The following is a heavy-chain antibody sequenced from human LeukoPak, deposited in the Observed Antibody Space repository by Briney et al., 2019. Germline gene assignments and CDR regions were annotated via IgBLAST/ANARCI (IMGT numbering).Heavy chain of an antibody. V-gene: IGHV4-39*07. CDR3: ARAYDFWSGLSYLGNYYYYMDV. D-gene: IGHD3-3*01. Sequence: SETLSLTCTVSGGSISSSSYYWGWIRQPPGKGLEWIGSIYYSGSTYYNPSLKSRVTISVDTSKNQFSLKLSSVTAADTAVYYCARAYDFWSGLSYLGNYYYYMDVWGKGTTVTVSS. CDR2: IYYSGST. CDR1: GGSISSSSYY. J-gene: IGHJ6*03.